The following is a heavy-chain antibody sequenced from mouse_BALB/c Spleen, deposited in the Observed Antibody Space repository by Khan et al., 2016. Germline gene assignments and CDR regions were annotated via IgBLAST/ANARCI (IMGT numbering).Heavy chain of an antibody. J-gene: IGHJ4*01. V-gene: IGHV2-6-1*01. CDR2: IWSDGSK. CDR1: GFSFTSYG. Sequence: QVQLKQSGPGLVAPSQSLSISCTISGFSFTSYGVHWVRQPPGKGLEWLVVIWSDGSKTYNSDLKYRLSIINDNSNSQVFLKMNSLQTDDTAMYYCARHDDAMVYWCGGRTVTVVS. CDR3: ARHDDAMVY. D-gene: IGHD2-3*01.